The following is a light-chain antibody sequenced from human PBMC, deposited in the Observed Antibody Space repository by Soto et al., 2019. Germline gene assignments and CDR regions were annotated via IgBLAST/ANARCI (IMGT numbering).Light chain of an antibody. CDR2: HVT. V-gene: IGLV2-14*03. Sequence: QSVLTQPAAVSGSPGQSITISCTGTSSDIGHYDYVSWYQQHPGKAPKLMIYHVTYRPSGVSNRYSGSKSGNSASLTISGLQADDAADYYCCSLTPSHTYVFGSGTKLPVL. CDR1: SSDIGHYDY. CDR3: CSLTPSHTYV. J-gene: IGLJ1*01.